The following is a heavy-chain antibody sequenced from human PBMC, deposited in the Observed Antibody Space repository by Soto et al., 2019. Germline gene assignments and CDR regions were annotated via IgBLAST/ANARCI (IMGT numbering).Heavy chain of an antibody. J-gene: IGHJ5*02. CDR1: GGTFSSYA. CDR2: IIPIFGTA. D-gene: IGHD6-13*01. Sequence: SVKVSCKASGGTFSSYAISWVRQAPGQGLEWMGGIIPIFGTANYAQKFQGRVTITADESTSTAYMELSSLRSEDTAVYYCARAVGLRSSSWYVQGFDPWGQGTLVTVSS. V-gene: IGHV1-69*13. CDR3: ARAVGLRSSSWYVQGFDP.